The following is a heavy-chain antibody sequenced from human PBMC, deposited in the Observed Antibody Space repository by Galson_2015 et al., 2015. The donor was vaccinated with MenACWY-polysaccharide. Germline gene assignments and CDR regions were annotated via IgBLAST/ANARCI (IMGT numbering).Heavy chain of an antibody. CDR3: ARLANIPPRFDY. Sequence: QVQLQESGPGLVKPSETLSLTCTVSGGSISSYYWSWIRQPPGKGLEWIGNIFYSGATNNTPSPKRRATIPVTPSKTQSPLKRSSVTAADTAVYYCARLANIPPRFDYWGQGTLVTVSS. D-gene: IGHD2/OR15-2a*01. V-gene: IGHV4-59*08. CDR2: IFYSGAT. CDR1: GGSISSYY. J-gene: IGHJ4*02.